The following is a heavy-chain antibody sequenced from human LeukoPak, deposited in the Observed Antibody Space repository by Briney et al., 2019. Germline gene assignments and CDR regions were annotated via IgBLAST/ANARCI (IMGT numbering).Heavy chain of an antibody. CDR3: ATPDNSGYYYLY. Sequence: PSETLSLTCTVSGGSISSYYWSWIRQPPGKGLEWIGYVYYNGGTNYNPSLKSRVTISVDTSKNQFSLKLSSVTAADTAVYYCATPDNSGYYYLYWGQGTLVTVSS. V-gene: IGHV4-59*08. CDR2: VYYNGGT. J-gene: IGHJ4*02. D-gene: IGHD3-22*01. CDR1: GGSISSYY.